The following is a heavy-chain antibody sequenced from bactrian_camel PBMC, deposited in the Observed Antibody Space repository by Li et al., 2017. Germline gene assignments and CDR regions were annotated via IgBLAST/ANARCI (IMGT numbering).Heavy chain of an antibody. V-gene: IGHV3-2*01. J-gene: IGHJ6*01. D-gene: IGHD2*01. CDR3: VTRILPSYTSGGVADPFGY. CDR1: GYTFSDYY. Sequence: HVQLVESGGDLVQPGGSLRLSCVASGYTFSDYYMTWVRQAPGKGLEWVSSIYIDGSKAYYTDSVSGRFTISRDNAKNTVYLQMNSLKSEDTALYYCVTRILPSYTSGGVADPFGYWGQGTQVTVS. CDR2: IYIDGSKA.